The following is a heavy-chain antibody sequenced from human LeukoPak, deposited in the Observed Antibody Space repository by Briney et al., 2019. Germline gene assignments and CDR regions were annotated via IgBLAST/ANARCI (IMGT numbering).Heavy chain of an antibody. V-gene: IGHV4-30-4*01. CDR2: IFYLGNT. CDR1: GGSVSSGNYY. CDR3: ARKYPDHWFDP. D-gene: IGHD6-6*01. Sequence: SETLSLTCTVSGGSVSSGNYYWSWIRQPPGKGLEWIGYIFYLGNTYYTPSLKSRVTISVDTSKNQFSLKLSSVTAADTAVYYCARKYPDHWFDPWGQGTLVTVSS. J-gene: IGHJ5*02.